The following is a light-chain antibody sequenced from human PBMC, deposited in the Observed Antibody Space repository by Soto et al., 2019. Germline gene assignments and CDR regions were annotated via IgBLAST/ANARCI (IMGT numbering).Light chain of an antibody. CDR1: QGVGKW. CDR3: QQYHSYPLT. Sequence: DVQMTQSPSTLSASVGDRVTITCRASQGVGKWLAWYQQKPGKAPKLLIYDASSLEPAVPSRFSGSGSGTEFTLTISSLQADDFATYYCQQYHSYPLTFGGGTKVDIK. V-gene: IGKV1-5*01. CDR2: DAS. J-gene: IGKJ4*01.